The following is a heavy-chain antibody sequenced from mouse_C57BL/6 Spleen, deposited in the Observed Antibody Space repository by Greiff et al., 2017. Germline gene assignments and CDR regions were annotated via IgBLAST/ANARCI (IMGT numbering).Heavy chain of an antibody. CDR2: IRYDGSN. J-gene: IGHJ3*01. D-gene: IGHD2-4*01. CDR1: GYSITSGYS. Sequence: ESGPGLVKPSPSLSLTCSVTGYSITSGYSWNWIRQFPGNKLEWMGYIRYDGSNNYNPSLKNRTSFTRDPSTNQFFLQLNSVTTEDTAIYYCARVVPDDYEGFDVWGQGTLVTVSS. CDR3: ARVVPDDYEGFDV. V-gene: IGHV3-6*01.